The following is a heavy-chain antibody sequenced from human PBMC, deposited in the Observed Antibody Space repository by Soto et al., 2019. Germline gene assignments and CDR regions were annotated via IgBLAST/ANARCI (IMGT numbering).Heavy chain of an antibody. CDR1: GGTFRSYP. D-gene: IGHD1-26*01. J-gene: IGHJ4*02. CDR3: ARGHGVVGSTRFDW. V-gene: IGHV1-69*01. Sequence: QVQLVQSGAEVKKPGSSVKVSCKASGGTFRSYPINWVRQAPGQGLEWMGGIIPIFGTTNYAQKFQGRVTITADESTSTAFMELSSLRSEDRAVFYCARGHGVVGSTRFDWWGQGALVTVSS. CDR2: IIPIFGTT.